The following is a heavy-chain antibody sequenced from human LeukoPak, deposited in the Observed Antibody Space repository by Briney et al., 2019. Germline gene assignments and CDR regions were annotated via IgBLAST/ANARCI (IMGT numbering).Heavy chain of an antibody. J-gene: IGHJ4*02. CDR2: INHSGST. Sequence: GSLRLSCAASGLTFGSYTMSWVRQAPGKGLEWIGEINHSGSTTNHNPSLKSRVTISVDTSKNQFSLKLSSVTAADTAVYYGACLYDSSGYSHDYWGQGTLVTVSS. CDR3: ACLYDSSGYSHDY. D-gene: IGHD3-22*01. V-gene: IGHV4-34*08. CDR1: GLTFGSYT.